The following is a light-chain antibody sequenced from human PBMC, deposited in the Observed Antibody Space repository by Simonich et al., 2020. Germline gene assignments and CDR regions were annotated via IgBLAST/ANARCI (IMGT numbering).Light chain of an antibody. J-gene: IGLJ2*01. Sequence: QSALTQPPSASGSPGQSVTISCTGTSSDVGGYNYVSWYQQHPGKAPKLLIYEVSMRPSGVPDRFPGSKSGNTASLTVSGLQAEEEADYYCSSYAGSNNVVFGGGTKLTVL. CDR2: EVS. V-gene: IGLV2-8*01. CDR3: SSYAGSNNVV. CDR1: SSDVGGYNY.